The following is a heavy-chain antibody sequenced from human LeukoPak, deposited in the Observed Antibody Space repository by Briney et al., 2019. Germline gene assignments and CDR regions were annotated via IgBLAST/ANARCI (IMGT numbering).Heavy chain of an antibody. V-gene: IGHV3-21*01. CDR1: GFTFSSYS. D-gene: IGHD6-13*01. CDR2: ISSSSSYI. Sequence: GGSLRLSCAASGFTFSSYSMNWVRQAPGKGLEWVSSISSSSSYIYYADSVKGRFTISRDNAKNSLYLQMNSLRAEDTAVYYCARMIAAAGIFSPPGDYWGQGTLVTVSS. CDR3: ARMIAAAGIFSPPGDY. J-gene: IGHJ4*02.